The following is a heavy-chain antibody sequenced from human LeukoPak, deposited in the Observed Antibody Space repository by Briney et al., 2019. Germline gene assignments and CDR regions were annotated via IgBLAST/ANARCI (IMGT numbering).Heavy chain of an antibody. Sequence: ASVKVSCKASGYSFSDYSVHWVRQAPGQGLEWMGRINSNSGATSYAQNFQGRATMTRDTSISTAYIELSGLTSDDTAVYYCGRGGSGSGYLYYFDYWGQGTLVSVSS. CDR3: GRGGSGSGYLYYFDY. D-gene: IGHD3-10*01. J-gene: IGHJ4*02. V-gene: IGHV1-2*06. CDR2: INSNSGAT. CDR1: GYSFSDYS.